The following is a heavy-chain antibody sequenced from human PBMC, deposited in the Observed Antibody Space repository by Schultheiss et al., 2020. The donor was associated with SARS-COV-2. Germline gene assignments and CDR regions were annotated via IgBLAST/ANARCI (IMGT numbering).Heavy chain of an antibody. J-gene: IGHJ4*02. CDR3: ATAPYTSGWFDY. CDR1: GFTFSSYA. Sequence: GGSLRLSCAASGFTFSSYAMHWVRQAPGKGLEWVTVISYDGSNKYYADSVRGRFTISRDNSKNTLYLQMSSLRAEDTAVYYCATAPYTSGWFDYWGRGTLVTVSS. V-gene: IGHV3-30*15. CDR2: ISYDGSNK. D-gene: IGHD6-19*01.